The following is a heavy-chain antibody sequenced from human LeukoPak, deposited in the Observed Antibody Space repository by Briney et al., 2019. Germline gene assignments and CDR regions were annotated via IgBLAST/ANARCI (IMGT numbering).Heavy chain of an antibody. V-gene: IGHV3-48*03. D-gene: IGHD4-23*01. CDR2: ISSSGSTI. Sequence: GGSLRLSCAASGFTFSSYAMSWVRQAPGKGLGWVSYISSSGSTIYYADSVKGRFTISRDNAKNSLYLQMNSLRAEDTAVYYCASKSGGTSAGYYYMDVWGKGTTVTISS. CDR3: ASKSGGTSAGYYYMDV. J-gene: IGHJ6*03. CDR1: GFTFSSYA.